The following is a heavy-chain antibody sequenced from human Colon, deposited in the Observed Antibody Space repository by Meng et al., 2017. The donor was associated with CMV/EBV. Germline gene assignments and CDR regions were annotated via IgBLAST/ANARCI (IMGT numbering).Heavy chain of an antibody. Sequence: GESLKISCVTSGFTFTTYAMNWVRQTPEKRLEWVATISGSGGTTYYADSVKGRFTIARDNAKNTLFLQMTSLRDEDTAVYFCAKDRTSGWSFDSWGQGTQVTVSS. V-gene: IGHV3-23*01. CDR1: GFTFTTYA. D-gene: IGHD6-19*01. CDR3: AKDRTSGWSFDS. J-gene: IGHJ4*02. CDR2: ISGSGGTT.